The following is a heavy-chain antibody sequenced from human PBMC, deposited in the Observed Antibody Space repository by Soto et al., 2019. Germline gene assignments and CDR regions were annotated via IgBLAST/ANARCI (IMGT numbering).Heavy chain of an antibody. D-gene: IGHD6-13*01. J-gene: IGHJ2*01. CDR3: AHRREAAAEYWYFDL. Sequence: QITLKESGPPLVKPTQTLTLTCTFSGFSLSTSGVGVGWIRQPPGKALEWLALIYWDDDKRYSPSLKSRLTITKDTSKNQVVLTMTNMDPVDTATYYCAHRREAAAEYWYFDLWGRGTLVTVSS. CDR2: IYWDDDK. CDR1: GFSLSTSGVG. V-gene: IGHV2-5*02.